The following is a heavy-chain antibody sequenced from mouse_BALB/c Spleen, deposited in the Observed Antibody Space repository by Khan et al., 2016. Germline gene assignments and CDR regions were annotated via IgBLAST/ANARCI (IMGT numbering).Heavy chain of an antibody. V-gene: IGHV1-80*01. CDR2: IYPGDGDT. J-gene: IGHJ4*01. CDR1: GYVFSNFW. CDR3: AKGNGNPYDALDH. Sequence: QVQLKQSGAELVRPGSSVKISCKASGYVFSNFWMNWVKQRPGQGLEWIGQIYPGDGDTNYNGKFKGKATLTADKSSSTAYMQLSSLTSEDSAVYFCAKGNGNPYDALDHWGQGTSVTVSS. D-gene: IGHD2-1*01.